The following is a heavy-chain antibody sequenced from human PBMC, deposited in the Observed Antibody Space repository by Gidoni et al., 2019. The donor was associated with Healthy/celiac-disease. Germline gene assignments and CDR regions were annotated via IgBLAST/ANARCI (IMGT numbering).Heavy chain of an antibody. CDR2: ISSSSSTI. D-gene: IGHD3-22*01. J-gene: IGHJ2*01. CDR3: ARDHITMMAGGNWYFDL. V-gene: IGHV3-48*02. CDR1: GFTFSSYS. Sequence: EVQLVESGGGLVQPGGSLRLSCAASGFTFSSYSMNWVRQAPGKGLEWVSYISSSSSTIYYADSVKGRFTISRDNAKNSLYLQMNSLRDEDTAVYYCARDHITMMAGGNWYFDLWGRGTLVTVSS.